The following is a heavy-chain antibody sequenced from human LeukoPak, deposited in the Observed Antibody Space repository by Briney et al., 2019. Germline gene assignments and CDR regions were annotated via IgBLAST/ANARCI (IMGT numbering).Heavy chain of an antibody. V-gene: IGHV3-11*06. CDR1: GFTFSDYY. CDR2: ISDSSDFI. CDR3: ARGLTNMDFGE. D-gene: IGHD3-10*01. Sequence: GGSLRLSCAASGFTFSDYYMTWIRQAPGKGLEWVSYISDSSDFIYYVDSVKGRFTISRDDANNTLYPQMNSLRDEDTAIYYCARGLTNMDFGEWGQGARVTVSS. J-gene: IGHJ4*02.